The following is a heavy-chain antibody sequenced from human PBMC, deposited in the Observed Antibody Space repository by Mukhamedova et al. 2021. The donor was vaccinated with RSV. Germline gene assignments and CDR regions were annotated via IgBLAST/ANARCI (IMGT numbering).Heavy chain of an antibody. V-gene: IGHV3-23*01. J-gene: IGHJ4*02. CDR2: SSRSGDDT. D-gene: IGHD3-22*01. Sequence: APGKGLEWVSTSSRSGDDTYYADSVKGRFTISRDNSKNTLALQMNSLRVEDTAVYYCVKREYYNDPNLYFDSWCQGTLVTVSS. CDR3: VKREYYNDPNLYFDS.